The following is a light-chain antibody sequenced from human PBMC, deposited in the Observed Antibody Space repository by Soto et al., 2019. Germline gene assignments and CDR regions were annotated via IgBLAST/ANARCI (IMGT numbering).Light chain of an antibody. CDR1: QGISSY. J-gene: IGKJ5*01. V-gene: IGKV1-9*01. CDR3: QQYGSSPPIT. CDR2: AAS. Sequence: DIQLTQSPSFLSASVGDRVTITCRASQGISSYLAWYQQKPGKAPKLLIYAASTLQSGVPSRFSGSGSGTDFTLTISRLEPEDFAVYYCQQYGSSPPITFGQGTRLET.